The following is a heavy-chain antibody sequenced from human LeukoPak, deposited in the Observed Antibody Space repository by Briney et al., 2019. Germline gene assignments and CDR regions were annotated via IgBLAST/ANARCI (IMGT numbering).Heavy chain of an antibody. CDR3: VRLTVVPAAIGA. CDR2: IYYSGST. V-gene: IGHV4-30-4*08. J-gene: IGHJ1*01. CDR1: GGSISSGDYY. Sequence: PSETLSLTCTVSGGSISSGDYYWSWIRQPPGKGLEWIGYIYYSGSTYYNPSLKSRVTISVDTSKNQFSLKLSSVTAADTAVYYCVRLTVVPAAIGAWGQGTLVTVSS. D-gene: IGHD2-2*02.